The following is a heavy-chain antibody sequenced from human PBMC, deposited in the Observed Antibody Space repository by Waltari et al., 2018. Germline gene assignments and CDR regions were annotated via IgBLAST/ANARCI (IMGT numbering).Heavy chain of an antibody. J-gene: IGHJ4*02. CDR1: GFHFCSYI. Sequence: EVQLVESGGGLVQPGGSLRRSGASAGFHFCSYIMNWVREAPGKGLEWVSYISVSSSTIYYADSVKGRFTISRDNAKNSLYLQMNSLRAEDTAVYYCARAGRFFGVEYWGQGTLVTVSS. V-gene: IGHV3-48*01. CDR3: ARAGRFFGVEY. D-gene: IGHD3-3*01. CDR2: ISVSSSTI.